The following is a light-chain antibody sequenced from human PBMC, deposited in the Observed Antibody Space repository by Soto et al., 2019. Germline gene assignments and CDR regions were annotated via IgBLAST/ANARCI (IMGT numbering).Light chain of an antibody. Sequence: EIVLTQSPATLSLSPGERATLSCRASRSVTTFLAWYQQKPGQAPRLLIYDASKRATGVPTRFSGSGSGTDFTLTISRREPEDFAVYHCQQRTNWPLTFGGGTKVERK. CDR3: QQRTNWPLT. CDR1: RSVTTF. V-gene: IGKV3-11*01. CDR2: DAS. J-gene: IGKJ4*01.